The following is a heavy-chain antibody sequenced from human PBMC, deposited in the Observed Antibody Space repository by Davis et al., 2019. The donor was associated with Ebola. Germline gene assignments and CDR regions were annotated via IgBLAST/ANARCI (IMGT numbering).Heavy chain of an antibody. V-gene: IGHV3-48*02. Sequence: GESLKISCAASGFTFSSYSMNWVRQAPGKGLEWVSYISSSSSTIYYADSVKGRFTISRDNAKNSLYLQMNSLRDEDTAVYYCARETYYYDSSGYYDWYFDLWGRGTLVTVSS. CDR3: ARETYYYDSSGYYDWYFDL. CDR1: GFTFSSYS. CDR2: ISSSSSTI. D-gene: IGHD3-22*01. J-gene: IGHJ2*01.